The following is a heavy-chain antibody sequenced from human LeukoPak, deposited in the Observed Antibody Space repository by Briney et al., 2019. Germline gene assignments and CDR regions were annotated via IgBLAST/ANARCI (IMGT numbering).Heavy chain of an antibody. Sequence: PSETLSLTCTVSGGSVINTNCYWAWIRQPPGRGLEWVGGIYYPGSTYCKPSLKSRLTISIDTSNNQFFLKLTSVTAEDTAVYYCAGQRWGYHIWCQLWRRGSLVTVSS. J-gene: IGHJ4*02. V-gene: IGHV4-39*01. CDR2: IYYPGST. D-gene: IGHD4/OR15-4a*01. CDR1: GGSVINTNCY. CDR3: AGQRWGYHIWCQL.